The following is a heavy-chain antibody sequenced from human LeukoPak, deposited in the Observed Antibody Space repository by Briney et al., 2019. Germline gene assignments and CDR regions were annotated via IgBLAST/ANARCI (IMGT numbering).Heavy chain of an antibody. CDR3: ARIVYCSGGSCYQTGFFFDY. CDR2: IYYSGST. D-gene: IGHD2-15*01. Sequence: SETLSLTCTVSGGSISSSSYYWGRIRQPPGKGLEWIGSIYYSGSTYYNPSLKSRVTISVDTSKNQFSLKLSSVTAADTAVYYCARIVYCSGGSCYQTGFFFDYWGQGTLVTVSS. V-gene: IGHV4-39*01. CDR1: GGSISSSSYY. J-gene: IGHJ4*02.